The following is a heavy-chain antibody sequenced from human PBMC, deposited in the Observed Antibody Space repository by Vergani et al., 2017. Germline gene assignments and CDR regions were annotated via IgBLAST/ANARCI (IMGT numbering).Heavy chain of an antibody. V-gene: IGHV3-48*01. CDR1: GFTFSSYS. CDR3: ARRPDCGGDCYPFDY. D-gene: IGHD2-21*02. CDR2: ISFISSTI. J-gene: IGHJ4*02. Sequence: EVQLVESGGGLVQPGGSLRLSCAASGFTFSSYSMNWVRQAPGKGLEWDSYISFISSTIYYADSVKGRFTISRDNAKNSLYLQMNSLRAEDTAVHYCARRPDCGGDCYPFDYWGQGTLVTVSS.